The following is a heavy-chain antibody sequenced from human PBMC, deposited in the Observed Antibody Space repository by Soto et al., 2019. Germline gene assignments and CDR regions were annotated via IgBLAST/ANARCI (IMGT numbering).Heavy chain of an antibody. CDR1: GFTFSSYG. CDR2: IWYDGSNK. V-gene: IGHV3-33*01. CDR3: ARILTYYDSSGYYYGIDLLDY. J-gene: IGHJ4*02. D-gene: IGHD3-22*01. Sequence: PGGSLRLSCAASGFTFSSYGMHWVRQAPGKGLEWVAVIWYDGSNKYYADSVKGRFTISRDNSKNTLYLQMNSLRAEDTAVYYCARILTYYDSSGYYYGIDLLDYWGQGTLVTVSS.